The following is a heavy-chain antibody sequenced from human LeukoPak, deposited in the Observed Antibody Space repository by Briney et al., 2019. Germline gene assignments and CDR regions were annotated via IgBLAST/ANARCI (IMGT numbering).Heavy chain of an antibody. CDR1: GFSFSDYY. D-gene: IGHD2-21*02. Sequence: GGSLRLSCAASGFSFSDYYMAWIRQAPGRGLEWVSYISSSDSSIYYGDSVKGRFTISRDDAKNSLYLQMNSLRAEDTAVYYCATRVYCGGDCYSSHGMDVWGPGTTVTVSS. CDR3: ATRVYCGGDCYSSHGMDV. J-gene: IGHJ6*02. CDR2: ISSSDSSI. V-gene: IGHV3-11*01.